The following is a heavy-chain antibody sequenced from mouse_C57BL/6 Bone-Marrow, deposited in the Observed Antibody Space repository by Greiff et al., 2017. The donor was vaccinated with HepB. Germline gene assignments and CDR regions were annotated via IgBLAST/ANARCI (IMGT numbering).Heavy chain of an antibody. CDR2: INPSNGGT. CDR1: GYTFTSYW. CDR3: ARAITTVVRYFDV. V-gene: IGHV1-53*01. Sequence: QVQLQQSGTELVKPGASVKLSCKASGYTFTSYWMHWVKQRPGQGLEWIGNINPSNGGTNYNEKFKSKATLTVDKSSSTAYMQLSSLTSEDSAVYYCARAITTVVRYFDVWGTGTTVTVSS. D-gene: IGHD1-1*01. J-gene: IGHJ1*03.